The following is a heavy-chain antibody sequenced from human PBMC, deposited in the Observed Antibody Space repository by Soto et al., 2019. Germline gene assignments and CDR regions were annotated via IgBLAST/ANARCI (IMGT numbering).Heavy chain of an antibody. D-gene: IGHD3-10*01. CDR2: IRSKANSYAT. CDR3: ICILWFGELLVDY. J-gene: IGHJ4*02. CDR1: GFTFSGSA. V-gene: IGHV3-73*01. Sequence: GGSLRLSCAASGFTFSGSAMHWVRQASGKGLEWVGRIRSKANSYATAYAASVKGRFTISRDDSKNTAYLQMNSLKTEDTAVYYCICILWFGELLVDYWGQGLLVTVFS.